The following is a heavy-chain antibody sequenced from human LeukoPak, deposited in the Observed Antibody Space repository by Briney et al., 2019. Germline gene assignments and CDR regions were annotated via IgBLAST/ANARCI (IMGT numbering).Heavy chain of an antibody. CDR3: AKDYGDQPSYWFDP. V-gene: IGHV1-18*01. CDR2: ISAYNSNT. Sequence: GASVKVSCKASGYTFISYGISWVRQAPGQGLEWMGWISAYNSNTNYTQKLQGKVTMTTDTSTSTAYMELRSLRSDDTAVYYCAKDYGDQPSYWFDPWGQGTLVTVSS. J-gene: IGHJ5*02. D-gene: IGHD4-17*01. CDR1: GYTFISYG.